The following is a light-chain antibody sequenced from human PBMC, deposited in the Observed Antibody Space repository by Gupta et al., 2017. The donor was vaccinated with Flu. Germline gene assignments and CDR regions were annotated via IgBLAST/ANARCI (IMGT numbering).Light chain of an antibody. V-gene: IGKV1D-12*01. Sequence: IQMTQSPSSVSASVGDRVTITCRASQDINNWLAWYQQKPGKAPKLLIYSTSSLQSGVPSRFSGSGSGTDFTLTISSLQPEDVATYYCRQNNSFPYTFGQGTKVEI. J-gene: IGKJ2*01. CDR1: QDINNW. CDR2: STS. CDR3: RQNNSFPYT.